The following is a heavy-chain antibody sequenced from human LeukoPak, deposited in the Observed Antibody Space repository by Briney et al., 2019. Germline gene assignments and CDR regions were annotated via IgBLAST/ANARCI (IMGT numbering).Heavy chain of an antibody. Sequence: SETLSLTCTVSGGFISSYYWSWIRQPAGKGLEWIGRIYTSGSTNYNPSLKSRVTMSVDTSKNQFSLKLSSVTAADTAVYYCARDKGIAAADLTYFDYWGQGTLVTVSS. V-gene: IGHV4-4*07. CDR2: IYTSGST. CDR3: ARDKGIAAADLTYFDY. D-gene: IGHD6-13*01. CDR1: GGFISSYY. J-gene: IGHJ4*02.